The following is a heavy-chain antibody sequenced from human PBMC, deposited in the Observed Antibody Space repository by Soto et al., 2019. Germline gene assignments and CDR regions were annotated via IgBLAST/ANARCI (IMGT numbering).Heavy chain of an antibody. Sequence: ASVKVSCKVSGYTLTELSMHWVRQAPGKGLEWMGGFDPEDGETIYAQKFQGRVTMTEDTSTDTAYMELSSLRSADTAVYYCATGSDSYQLLSFDYCGHGTLVTVSP. V-gene: IGHV1-24*01. J-gene: IGHJ4*01. CDR2: FDPEDGET. CDR3: ATGSDSYQLLSFDY. D-gene: IGHD2-2*01. CDR1: GYTLTELS.